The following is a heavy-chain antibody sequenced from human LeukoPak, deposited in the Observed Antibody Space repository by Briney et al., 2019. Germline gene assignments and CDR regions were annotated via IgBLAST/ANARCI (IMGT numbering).Heavy chain of an antibody. CDR2: IYHSGST. J-gene: IGHJ6*03. CDR1: GYSISSGYY. CDR3: ARKEATYYMDV. V-gene: IGHV4-38-2*01. D-gene: IGHD5-12*01. Sequence: SETLSLTCAVSGYSISSGYYWGWIRQPPGKGLEWIGSIYHSGSTYYNPSLKSRVTISVDTPKNQFSLKLSSVTAADTAVYYCARKEATYYMDVWGKGTTVTVSS.